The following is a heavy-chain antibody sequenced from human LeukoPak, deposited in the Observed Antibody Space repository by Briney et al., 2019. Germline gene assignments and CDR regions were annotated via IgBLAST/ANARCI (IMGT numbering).Heavy chain of an antibody. CDR2: IANTGGNT. D-gene: IGHD2-2*02. CDR3: AARDCSSSSCYRFDY. J-gene: IGHJ4*02. V-gene: IGHV3-23*01. CDR1: GFTFSGSA. Sequence: GGSLRLSCAASGFTFSGSAMRWVRQASGKGLEWVSSIANTGGNTHYADSVKGRFTISRDNSKNTLYLQMNSLRAEDTAVYYCAARDCSSSSCYRFDYWGQGTLITVSS.